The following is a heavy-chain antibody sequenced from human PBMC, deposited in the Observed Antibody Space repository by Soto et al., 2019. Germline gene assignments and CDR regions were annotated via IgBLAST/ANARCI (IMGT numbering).Heavy chain of an antibody. Sequence: QVQLVESGGGVVQPGRSLRLSCAASGFTFSSYGMHWVRQAPGKGLEWVAVIWYDGSNKYYADSVKGRFTMSRDNSKNTLYLQMNSLRAEDTAVDYCAREYSGYGKAGYFDYWGQGTLVTVSS. CDR3: AREYSGYGKAGYFDY. CDR2: IWYDGSNK. J-gene: IGHJ4*02. V-gene: IGHV3-33*01. CDR1: GFTFSSYG. D-gene: IGHD5-12*01.